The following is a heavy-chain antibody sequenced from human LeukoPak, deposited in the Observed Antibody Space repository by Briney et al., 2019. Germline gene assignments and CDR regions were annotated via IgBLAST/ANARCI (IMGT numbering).Heavy chain of an antibody. V-gene: IGHV3-53*01. Sequence: GGSLRLSCAASGFTVSGNYMSWVRQAPGKGLECVAVIYSGGDTYYADSVKGRFTISRDKSKNTLYLQMNSLRAEDTAVYYCARGVTWTDWAFDIWGQGTMVTVSS. J-gene: IGHJ3*02. D-gene: IGHD3-10*01. CDR1: GFTVSGNY. CDR3: ARGVTWTDWAFDI. CDR2: IYSGGDT.